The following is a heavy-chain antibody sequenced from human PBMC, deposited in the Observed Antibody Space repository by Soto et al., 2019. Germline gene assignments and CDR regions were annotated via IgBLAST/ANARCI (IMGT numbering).Heavy chain of an antibody. Sequence: GSLRLSCAASGFTFSSYAMHWVRQAPGKGLEWVAVISYDGSNKYYADSVKGRFTISRDNSKNTLYLQMNSLRAEDTAVYYCARSRASDTAMVSYYYSGMDVWGQGTTVTVSS. CDR3: ARSRASDTAMVSYYYSGMDV. V-gene: IGHV3-30-3*01. CDR2: ISYDGSNK. CDR1: GFTFSSYA. D-gene: IGHD5-18*01. J-gene: IGHJ6*02.